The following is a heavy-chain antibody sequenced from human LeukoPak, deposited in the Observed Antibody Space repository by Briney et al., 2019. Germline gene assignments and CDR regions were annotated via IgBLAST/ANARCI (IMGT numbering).Heavy chain of an antibody. CDR3: AKDYYDSSGLFDY. V-gene: IGHV3-30*02. CDR1: AFTLSSYC. D-gene: IGHD3-22*01. CDR2: IRYDGRNK. Sequence: PGGSLRLSCAAYAFTLSSYCMHWVRQAPGKVLEWVAFIRYDGRNKYYADSVKGRFTISRDNSKNTLYLQMNSLRAEDTAVYYCAKDYYDSSGLFDYWGQGTLVTVSS. J-gene: IGHJ4*02.